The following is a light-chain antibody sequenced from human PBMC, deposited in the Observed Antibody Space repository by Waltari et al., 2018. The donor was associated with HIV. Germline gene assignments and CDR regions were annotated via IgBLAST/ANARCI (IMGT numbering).Light chain of an antibody. CDR3: YSTSDDNVV. CDR1: KLPEKY. V-gene: IGLV3-27*01. Sequence: SYELTQPSSVSVSPGQTARITCSGDKLPEKYARWFQQRPGQAPVLLIYKDTERPSWISERFSGSSSGTTVTLTITGAQVGDEADYYCYSTSDDNVVFGGGTKLMVL. CDR2: KDT. J-gene: IGLJ2*01.